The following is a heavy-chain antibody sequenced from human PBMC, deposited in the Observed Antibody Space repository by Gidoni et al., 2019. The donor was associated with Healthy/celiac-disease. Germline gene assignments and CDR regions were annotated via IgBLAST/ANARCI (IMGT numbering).Heavy chain of an antibody. J-gene: IGHJ4*02. Sequence: QAQLVQSGAEGKKPGAAVKVSCKAAGYTFTSYGINWVRQAPGQGREWMGLISAYNGNTTYAQKLQGRVTMSTDTSTSTAYMELRSLRSDDTAVYYCARDLDIVVVPAAKGGNDYWGQGTLVTVSS. CDR3: ARDLDIVVVPAAKGGNDY. V-gene: IGHV1-18*01. D-gene: IGHD2-2*03. CDR2: ISAYNGNT. CDR1: GYTFTSYG.